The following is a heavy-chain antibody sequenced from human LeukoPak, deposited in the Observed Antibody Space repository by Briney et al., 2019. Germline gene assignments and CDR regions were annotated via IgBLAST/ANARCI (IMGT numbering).Heavy chain of an antibody. J-gene: IGHJ4*02. CDR2: ISSSGSTI. V-gene: IGHV3-48*03. D-gene: IGHD1-26*01. CDR3: ARDLGPSYSEYDWRGIFDY. CDR1: GFTFSSYE. Sequence: GGSLRLSCAASGFTFSSYEMNWVRQALGKGLEWVSYISSSGSTIYYADSVKGRFSIYRDNAKNSLYLQMNSLRAEDTAVYYCARDLGPSYSEYDWRGIFDYWGQGTLVTVSS.